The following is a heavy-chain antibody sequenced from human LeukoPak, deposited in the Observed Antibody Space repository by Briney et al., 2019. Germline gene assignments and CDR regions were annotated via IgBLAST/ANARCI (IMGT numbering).Heavy chain of an antibody. Sequence: GRSLRLTCAASGFTFDDYALHWVRQAPGKGLEWVSGISWNSGSIGYADSVKGRFTISRDNARNSLYLQMNSLRAEDTALYYCAKSRDYDILTGLTSDYWGQGTLVTVSS. CDR2: ISWNSGSI. V-gene: IGHV3-9*01. D-gene: IGHD3-9*01. CDR1: GFTFDDYA. J-gene: IGHJ4*02. CDR3: AKSRDYDILTGLTSDY.